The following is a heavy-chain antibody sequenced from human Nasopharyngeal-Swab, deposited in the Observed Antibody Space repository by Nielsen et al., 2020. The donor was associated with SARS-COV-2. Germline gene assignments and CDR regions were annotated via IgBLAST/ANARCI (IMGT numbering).Heavy chain of an antibody. CDR2: IYSGGST. CDR1: GFTVSSNY. J-gene: IGHJ4*02. CDR3: ARTYGSAFGESLDY. D-gene: IGHD3-10*01. V-gene: IGHV3-66*01. Sequence: GGSLRLSCAASGFTVSSNYMSWVRQAPGKGLEWVSLIYSGGSTDYADSVKGRFTISRDNSKNTLYLQMNSLRAEDMAVYYCARTYGSAFGESLDYWGQGTLVTVSS.